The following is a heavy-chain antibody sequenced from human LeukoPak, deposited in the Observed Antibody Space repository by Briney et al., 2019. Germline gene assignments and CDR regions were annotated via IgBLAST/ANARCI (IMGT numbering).Heavy chain of an antibody. CDR1: AFNSTDYG. V-gene: IGHV3-30*18. CDR2: ITHDGSDK. CDR3: AKVGGRGWFYFDS. Sequence: RPGGSLRLSCAYSAFNSTDYGMDWVRQAPGKGLEWVAVITHDGSDKYYADSVKGRFSISRDNSKNIVYLQMNSLRPEDTAIYFCAKVGGRGWFYFDSWGQGTVVTVSS. D-gene: IGHD6-19*01. J-gene: IGHJ4*02.